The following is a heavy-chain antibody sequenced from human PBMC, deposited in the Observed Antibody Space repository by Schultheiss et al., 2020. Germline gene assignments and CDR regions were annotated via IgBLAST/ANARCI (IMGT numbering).Heavy chain of an antibody. J-gene: IGHJ4*02. V-gene: IGHV3-11*04. CDR1: GFTFSDYY. CDR2: ISSSGNTI. D-gene: IGHD2-8*02. CDR3: ARSLVRPRFFDY. Sequence: CESLRLSCAASGFTFSDYYMNWIRQAPGKGLEWVSYISSSGNTIYYSDSVKGRFTISRDNAKNSLYLQMNSLRAEDTAVYYCARSLVRPRFFDYWGQGTLVTVSS.